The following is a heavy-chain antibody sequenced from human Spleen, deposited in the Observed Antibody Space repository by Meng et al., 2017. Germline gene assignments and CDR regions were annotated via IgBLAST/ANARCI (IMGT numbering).Heavy chain of an antibody. CDR3: AVFSSGWGPFDC. V-gene: IGHV4-34*01. D-gene: IGHD6-19*01. CDR2: INHSGST. Sequence: QVQLQQWGAGLLKSSETLSLTCVVSGGSFSDYYWSWIRQPPGKGLEWIGEINHSGSTNYNPSLESRATISVDTSQNNLSLKPSSVTAADTAVYYCAVFSSGWGPFDCWGQGTLVTVSS. CDR1: GGSFSDYY. J-gene: IGHJ4*01.